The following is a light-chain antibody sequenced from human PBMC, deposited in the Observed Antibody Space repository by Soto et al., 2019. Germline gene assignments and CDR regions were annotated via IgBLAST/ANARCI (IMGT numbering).Light chain of an antibody. V-gene: IGKV1-5*01. CDR2: GAS. CDR1: QRISTW. J-gene: IGKJ1*01. CDR3: QQYNTYWT. Sequence: DIQMTQSPSTVSASVGDRVTITCRASQRISTWLAWYQQRPGKAPKLLIYGASTLESGVPSRFSGSGSGTEFTLTISSPQAEDFATYYCQQYNTYWTFGQGTK.